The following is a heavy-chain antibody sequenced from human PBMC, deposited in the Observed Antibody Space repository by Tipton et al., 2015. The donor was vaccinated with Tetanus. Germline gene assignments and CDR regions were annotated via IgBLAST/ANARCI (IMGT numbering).Heavy chain of an antibody. CDR2: IYSGGST. CDR3: AREGSSSSWGYYYYGMDV. V-gene: IGHV3-53*01. CDR1: GFTVSSNY. J-gene: IGHJ6*02. Sequence: QLVQSGGGLIQPGGSLRLSCAASGFTVSSNYMSWVRQAPGKGLEWVSVIYSGGSTYYADSVKGRFTISRDNSKNTLYLQMNSLRAEDTAVYYCAREGSSSSWGYYYYGMDVWGQGTTVPVSS. D-gene: IGHD6-6*01.